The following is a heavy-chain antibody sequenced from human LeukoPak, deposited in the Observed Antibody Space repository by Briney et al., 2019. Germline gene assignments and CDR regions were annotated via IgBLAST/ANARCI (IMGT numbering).Heavy chain of an antibody. V-gene: IGHV3-48*03. D-gene: IGHD4-17*01. Sequence: GGSLRLSCAASGFTFSSYEMNWVRQAPGKGLEWVSYISSSGSTMYYADSVKGRFTISRDNAKNSLYLQMNSLRAEDTAVYYCARDPYYGDYVVWGQGTLVTVSS. CDR3: ARDPYYGDYVV. J-gene: IGHJ4*02. CDR1: GFTFSSYE. CDR2: ISSSGSTM.